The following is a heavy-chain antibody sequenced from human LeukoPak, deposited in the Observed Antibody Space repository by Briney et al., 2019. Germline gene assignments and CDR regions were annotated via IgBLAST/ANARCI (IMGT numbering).Heavy chain of an antibody. D-gene: IGHD3-22*01. Sequence: GGSRRLSCAASGFTFSSYAMHWVRQAPGKGLEWVAVISYDGSNKYYADSVKGRFTISRDNSKNTLYLQMNSLRAEDTAVYYCGVHYYDSSGYLYWGQGTLVTVSS. CDR3: GVHYYDSSGYLY. V-gene: IGHV3-30-3*01. J-gene: IGHJ4*02. CDR1: GFTFSSYA. CDR2: ISYDGSNK.